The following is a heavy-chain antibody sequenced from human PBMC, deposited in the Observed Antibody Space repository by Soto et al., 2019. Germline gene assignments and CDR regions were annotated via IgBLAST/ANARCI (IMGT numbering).Heavy chain of an antibody. J-gene: IGHJ5*02. CDR2: MNPANGNA. V-gene: IGHV1-8*01. D-gene: IGHD6-19*01. Sequence: QEQLVQSGAEVKRPGASVKISCRASGYNFISSNINWVRQAAGQRREWLGWMNPANGNAAFARHFQGRVTMTRDTSTDTAYMELGGLSSGDTAIYYCARAVGIAVTGLDLWGPGTLVTVS. CDR1: GYNFISSN. CDR3: ARAVGIAVTGLDL.